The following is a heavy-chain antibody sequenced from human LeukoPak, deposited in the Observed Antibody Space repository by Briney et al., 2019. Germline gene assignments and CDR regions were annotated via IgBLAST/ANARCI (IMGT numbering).Heavy chain of an antibody. Sequence: SETLSLTGTVSGGSISTYCWSWIRQPPGKGLEWIGHSFYSGSTYCNPSLKTRVTISVDTSKNQFSLKLSSVTAADTAVYYCARVGSGSFDYWGQGTLVTVSS. CDR2: SFYSGST. CDR1: GGSISTYC. D-gene: IGHD6-19*01. V-gene: IGHV4-59*01. CDR3: ARVGSGSFDY. J-gene: IGHJ4*02.